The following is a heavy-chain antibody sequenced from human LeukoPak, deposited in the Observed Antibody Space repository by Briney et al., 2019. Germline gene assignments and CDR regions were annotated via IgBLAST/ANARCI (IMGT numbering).Heavy chain of an antibody. D-gene: IGHD4-23*01. CDR3: ARPQDHGGNVENFNI. CDR2: INPNSGGT. CDR1: GYTFTAYY. J-gene: IGHJ3*02. V-gene: IGHV1-2*02. Sequence: ASVKVSCKASGYTFTAYYIHWVRQAPGQGLEWMGWINPNSGGTNYALKFRGRGTMTRDTSISTASMELSRLISDDTAVYYCARPQDHGGNVENFNIWGQGTMVTVSS.